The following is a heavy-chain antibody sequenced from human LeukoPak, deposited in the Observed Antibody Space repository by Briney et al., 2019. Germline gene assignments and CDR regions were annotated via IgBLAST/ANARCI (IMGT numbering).Heavy chain of an antibody. J-gene: IGHJ4*02. Sequence: PSETLSLTCTVSGGSISSGNYHWAWMRQPPVKGPEGIGSMFYSESTYYNPSLKSRVTISVDTSKNQFSLKVTSVTAADTAVYYCARHPTRRDVYDHLDYWGQGTLVTVSS. CDR3: ARHPTRRDVYDHLDY. CDR2: MFYSEST. CDR1: GGSISSGNYH. V-gene: IGHV4-39*01. D-gene: IGHD5/OR15-5a*01.